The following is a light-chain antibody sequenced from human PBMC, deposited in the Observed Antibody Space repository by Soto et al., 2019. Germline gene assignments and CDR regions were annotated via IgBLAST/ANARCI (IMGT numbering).Light chain of an antibody. CDR3: QQYGGSPVFT. Sequence: EIVLTQSPGTLSLSPGERATLSCRASQSVSSSYLAWYQQKPGQAPRLLIYGASSRATGIPDRFSGSGSGTDFTLTVSRVEPEDFAVYYCQQYGGSPVFTFGPGTKVDIK. J-gene: IGKJ3*01. CDR1: QSVSSSY. V-gene: IGKV3-20*01. CDR2: GAS.